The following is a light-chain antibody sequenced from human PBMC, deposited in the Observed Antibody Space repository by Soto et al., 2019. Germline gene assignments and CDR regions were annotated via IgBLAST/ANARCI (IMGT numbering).Light chain of an antibody. CDR3: QQVKSYPRT. V-gene: IGKV1-9*01. CDR1: QAITNN. Sequence: DIHLTQSPSSLSASLGDRXTXXXXASQAITNNLAWHQQKPGNPPRLLIYEESTLHSGVPSRFSGRKVGTQFILTIDSLQPEDFATYYCQQVKSYPRTFGGGTKVDIK. CDR2: EES. J-gene: IGKJ4*01.